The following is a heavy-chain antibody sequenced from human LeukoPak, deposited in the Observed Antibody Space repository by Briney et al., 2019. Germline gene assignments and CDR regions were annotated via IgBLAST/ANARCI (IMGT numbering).Heavy chain of an antibody. CDR2: INTNNGNP. CDR1: GYIFSRYA. CDR3: GRDANIDF. V-gene: IGHV7-4-1*02. J-gene: IGHJ4*02. Sequence: GASVKVSCKASGYIFSRYAIHRVRQAPGQGLEWMGWINTNNGNPTYAQGFKGRLVFFLDTSANTAFLQINSLKADDTAIYYCGRDANIDFWGQGTLVTVSS.